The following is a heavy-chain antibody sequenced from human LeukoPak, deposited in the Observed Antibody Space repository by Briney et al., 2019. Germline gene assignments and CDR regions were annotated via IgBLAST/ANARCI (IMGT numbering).Heavy chain of an antibody. J-gene: IGHJ4*02. D-gene: IGHD3-10*01. CDR2: IYHIGST. Sequence: SETLSLTCGVSGYSISRGYYWAWIRQPPGKGLEWIGTIYHIGSTYYTPSLGSRVTISVDTSKNEFSLNLKSVTAADTAVYHCARAGWIITSGIDYWGQGALVTVSS. V-gene: IGHV4-38-2*01. CDR1: GYSISRGYY. CDR3: ARAGWIITSGIDY.